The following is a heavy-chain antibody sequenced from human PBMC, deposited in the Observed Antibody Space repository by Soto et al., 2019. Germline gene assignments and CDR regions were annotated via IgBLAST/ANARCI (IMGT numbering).Heavy chain of an antibody. Sequence: SVKVSCKASGFTFTSSAVQWVRRARGQRLEWIGWIVVGSGNTNYAQKFQERVTITRDMSTSTAYMELSSLRSEDTAVYYCAAENYYDSSGYYPYYFDYWGQGTLVTVSS. D-gene: IGHD3-22*01. J-gene: IGHJ4*02. CDR3: AAENYYDSSGYYPYYFDY. CDR2: IVVGSGNT. V-gene: IGHV1-58*01. CDR1: GFTFTSSA.